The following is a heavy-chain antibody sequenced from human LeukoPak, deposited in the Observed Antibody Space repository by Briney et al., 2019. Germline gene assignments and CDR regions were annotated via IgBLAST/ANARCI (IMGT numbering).Heavy chain of an antibody. Sequence: ASVKVSCKASRGTFSKYAISWVRQAPGQGLEWMGWINPNSGGTNYAQKFQGRVTMTRDTSISTAYMELSRLRSDDTAVYYCARPHNWNDPLGYWGQGTLVTVSS. CDR2: INPNSGGT. D-gene: IGHD1-20*01. V-gene: IGHV1-2*02. J-gene: IGHJ4*02. CDR3: ARPHNWNDPLGY. CDR1: RGTFSKYA.